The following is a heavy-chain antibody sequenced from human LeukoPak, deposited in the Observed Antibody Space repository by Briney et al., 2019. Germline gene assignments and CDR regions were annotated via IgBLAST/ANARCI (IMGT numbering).Heavy chain of an antibody. Sequence: PGGSLRLSCAASGFTFSSYSMNWVRQAPGKGLEWVSSISISSSYIYYADSVKGRFTISRDNAKNSLYLQMNSLRAEDTAVYYCARGLWFGELFRGSQTNWGQGTLVTVSS. D-gene: IGHD3-10*01. CDR3: ARGLWFGELFRGSQTN. J-gene: IGHJ4*02. CDR2: ISISSSYI. CDR1: GFTFSSYS. V-gene: IGHV3-21*01.